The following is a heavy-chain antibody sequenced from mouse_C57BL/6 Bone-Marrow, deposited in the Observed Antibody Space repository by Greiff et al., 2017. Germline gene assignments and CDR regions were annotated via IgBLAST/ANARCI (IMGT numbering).Heavy chain of an antibody. CDR1: GYTFTSYG. CDR3: ARSNYYFDY. CDR2: IYPRSGNT. Sequence: VQGVESGAELARPGASVKLSCKASGYTFTSYGISWVKQRTGQGLEWIGEIYPRSGNTYYNEKFKGKATLTADKSSSTAYMELRSLTSEDSAVYFCARSNYYFDYWGQGTTLTVSS. D-gene: IGHD2-5*01. V-gene: IGHV1-81*01. J-gene: IGHJ2*01.